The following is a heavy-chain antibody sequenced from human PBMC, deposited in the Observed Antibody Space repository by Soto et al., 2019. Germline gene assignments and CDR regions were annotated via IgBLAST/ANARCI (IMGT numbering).Heavy chain of an antibody. D-gene: IGHD1-7*01. J-gene: IGHJ4*02. CDR1: GFTFSSYA. Sequence: PVGSLRLSCAASGFTFSSYAMSWVRQAPGKGLEWVSAISGSGGSTYYADSVKGRFTISRDNSKNTLYLQMNSLRAEDTAVYYCAKDSFPGTTSTEIDYWGQGTLVTVSS. CDR3: AKDSFPGTTSTEIDY. CDR2: ISGSGGST. V-gene: IGHV3-23*01.